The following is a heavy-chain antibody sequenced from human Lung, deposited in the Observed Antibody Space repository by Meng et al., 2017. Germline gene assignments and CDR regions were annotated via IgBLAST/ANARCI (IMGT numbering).Heavy chain of an antibody. Sequence: QVQLVQAGAEGTKPGSSVKVSCKDSGGNFSSYASSWVRQAPGQGLEWMGGIIPIFGTANYAQKFQGRVTITADESTSTAYMELSSLRSEDTAMYYCARDEDISAAGKLFGDYWGQGTLVTVSS. V-gene: IGHV1-69*01. CDR1: GGNFSSYA. CDR3: ARDEDISAAGKLFGDY. D-gene: IGHD6-13*01. CDR2: IIPIFGTA. J-gene: IGHJ4*02.